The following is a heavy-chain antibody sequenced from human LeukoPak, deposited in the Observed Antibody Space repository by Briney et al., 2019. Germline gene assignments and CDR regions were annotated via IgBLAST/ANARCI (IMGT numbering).Heavy chain of an antibody. J-gene: IGHJ4*02. Sequence: PSETLSLTCAVYGGSFSGYYWSWIRQPPGKGLEWVGEINHRGSTNYNPSLKSRVTISVDTSKNQFSLKLSSVTAADTAVYYCARGYYYGSGSYYRLYYFDYWGQGTLVTVSS. CDR2: INHRGST. CDR3: ARGYYYGSGSYYRLYYFDY. CDR1: GGSFSGYY. D-gene: IGHD3-10*01. V-gene: IGHV4-34*01.